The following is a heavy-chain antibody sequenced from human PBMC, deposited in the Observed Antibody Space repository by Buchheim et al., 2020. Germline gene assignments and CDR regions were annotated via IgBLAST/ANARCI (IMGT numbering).Heavy chain of an antibody. Sequence: QVQLVQSGAEVKKPGASVKVSCKASGYTFTSYYMHWVRQARGEGLEWMGIINTSGGRTSYALKFQGRVSMSRDTSTSTVYMELRSLRSEDTAVYSCARLNYYDSSGYFEDFWGQGTL. CDR3: ARLNYYDSSGYFEDF. D-gene: IGHD3-22*01. V-gene: IGHV1-46*01. J-gene: IGHJ4*02. CDR1: GYTFTSYY. CDR2: INTSGGRT.